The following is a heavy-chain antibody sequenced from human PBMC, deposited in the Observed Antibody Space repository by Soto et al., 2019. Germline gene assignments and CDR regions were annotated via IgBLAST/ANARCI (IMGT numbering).Heavy chain of an antibody. D-gene: IGHD5-18*01. J-gene: IGHJ4*02. V-gene: IGHV3-53*01. CDR2: IYSGGST. CDR1: GFTVSSNY. CDR3: ARGGGVGYSYGYVSPIDY. Sequence: PGGSLRLSCAASGFTVSSNYMSWVRQAPGKGLEWVSVIYSGGSTYYAASVKGRFTISRDNSKNTLYLQMNRLRAEDTAVYYCARGGGVGYSYGYVSPIDYWGQGTLVTVSS.